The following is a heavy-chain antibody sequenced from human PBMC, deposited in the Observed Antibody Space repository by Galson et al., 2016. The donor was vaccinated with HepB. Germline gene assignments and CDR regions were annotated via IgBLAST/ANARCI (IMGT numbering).Heavy chain of an antibody. Sequence: SETLSLTCTVSGGSISSYYWTWIRQPPGKGLEWIGYVYNTGRTNYNPSLKSRVTISVDTSKNHFSLKMRSVTAADTAVYYCARDDFSNTANTYFGMDVWGQGTTVTVSS. CDR1: GGSISSYY. CDR3: ARDDFSNTANTYFGMDV. D-gene: IGHD4-11*01. V-gene: IGHV4-59*01. CDR2: VYNTGRT. J-gene: IGHJ6*02.